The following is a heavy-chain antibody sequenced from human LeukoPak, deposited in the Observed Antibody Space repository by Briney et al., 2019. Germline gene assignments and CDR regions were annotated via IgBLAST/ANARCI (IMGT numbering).Heavy chain of an antibody. D-gene: IGHD3-10*01. CDR1: GGSISRYY. Sequence: MPSETLSLTCTVSGGSISRYYWSWIRQPPGKGLEWIGYIYYSGSTDYNPSLKSRVTISVDTSKNQFSLKLSSVTAADTAVYYCARHITDYGSGSYRGYYFDYWGQGTLVTVSS. CDR3: ARHITDYGSGSYRGYYFDY. V-gene: IGHV4-59*08. CDR2: IYYSGST. J-gene: IGHJ4*02.